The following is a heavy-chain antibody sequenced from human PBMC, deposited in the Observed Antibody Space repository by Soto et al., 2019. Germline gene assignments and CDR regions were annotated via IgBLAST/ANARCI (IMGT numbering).Heavy chain of an antibody. CDR3: VRYCRDGNCYGHNWFDP. D-gene: IGHD2-15*01. CDR1: GYIFTSFW. Sequence: EVQLVQSGAEVKKPGESLKISCKGSGYIFTSFWIGWVRQMPGKGLEWMGIIYPGDSNTRYSPSFQGQVTISADKSISTAYLQWSSLKASDTAMYYCVRYCRDGNCYGHNWFDPWGQGTLVTVSS. J-gene: IGHJ5*02. CDR2: IYPGDSNT. V-gene: IGHV5-51*01.